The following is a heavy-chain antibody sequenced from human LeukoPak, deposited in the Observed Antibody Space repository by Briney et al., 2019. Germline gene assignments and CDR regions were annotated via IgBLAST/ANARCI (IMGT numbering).Heavy chain of an antibody. CDR3: VRGGYSSGYGY. CDR1: GYTFTMYD. J-gene: IGHJ4*02. Sequence: ASVKVSCKASGYTFTMYDITWVRQAPGQGLEWMGWISTSSGKTNYAQKVRGRVTMTTDTSTTTAYMELRSLRSGDTAVYYCVRGGYSSGYGYWGQGALVTVSS. V-gene: IGHV1-18*01. CDR2: ISTSSGKT. D-gene: IGHD5-18*01.